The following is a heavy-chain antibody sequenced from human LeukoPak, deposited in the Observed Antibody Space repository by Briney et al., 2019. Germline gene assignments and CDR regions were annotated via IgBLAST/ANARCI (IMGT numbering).Heavy chain of an antibody. CDR2: ISYDGSNK. D-gene: IGHD6-19*01. J-gene: IGHJ4*02. CDR1: GFTFSSYG. CDR3: ASSSGWSLLYYFDY. V-gene: IGHV3-30*03. Sequence: GGSLRLSRAASGFTFSSYGMHWVRRAPGKGLEWVAVISYDGSNKYYADSVKGRFTISRDNSKNTLYLQMNSLRAEDTAVYYCASSSGWSLLYYFDYWGQGTLVTVSS.